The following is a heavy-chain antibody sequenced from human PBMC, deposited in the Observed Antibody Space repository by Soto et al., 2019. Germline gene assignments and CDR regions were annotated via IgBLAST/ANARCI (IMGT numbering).Heavy chain of an antibody. Sequence: EVQLLESGGGLVQPGGSLRLSCAASGFTFSSYAMSWVRQAPGKGLEWVSAISGSGGSTYYADSVKGRFTISRDNSKNTLYLQMNSLRAEDTAVYYCAKVGIAVAGTQYYFDYWGQGTLVTVSS. CDR3: AKVGIAVAGTQYYFDY. V-gene: IGHV3-23*01. CDR1: GFTFSSYA. D-gene: IGHD6-19*01. J-gene: IGHJ4*02. CDR2: ISGSGGST.